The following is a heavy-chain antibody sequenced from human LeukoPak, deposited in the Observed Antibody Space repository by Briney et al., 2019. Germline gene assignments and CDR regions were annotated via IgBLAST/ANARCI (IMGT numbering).Heavy chain of an antibody. CDR2: IYYSGST. CDR3: ARDYGGGVWFDP. V-gene: IGHV4-59*01. Sequence: SETLSLTCTVSGGSMSSYYWSWIRQPPGKGLEWIGYIYYSGSTNYNPSLKSRVTISVDTSKNQFSLKLSSVTAADTAVYYCARDYGGGVWFDPWGQGTLVTVSS. J-gene: IGHJ5*02. D-gene: IGHD4-23*01. CDR1: GGSMSSYY.